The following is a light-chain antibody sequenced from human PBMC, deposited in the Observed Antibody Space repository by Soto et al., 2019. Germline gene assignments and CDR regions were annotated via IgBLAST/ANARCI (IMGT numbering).Light chain of an antibody. J-gene: IGKJ5*01. CDR1: QSVTVNS. V-gene: IGKV3-20*01. Sequence: ILLTQSPSTLSLSPGDGVTLSCRASQSVTVNSLARYQRTPGQAPKLLIYAASTRAAAVPDRFTGSGSGTDFALTISRLEPEDFAVYYCQQHHTFGQGTRLEIK. CDR3: QQHHT. CDR2: AAS.